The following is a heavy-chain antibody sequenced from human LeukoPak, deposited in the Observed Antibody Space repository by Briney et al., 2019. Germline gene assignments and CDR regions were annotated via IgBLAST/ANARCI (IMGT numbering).Heavy chain of an antibody. J-gene: IGHJ6*03. CDR2: LYHSDSA. Sequence: SETLSLTCAVSGFSISNGYYWVWIRQPPGRGLEWIGSLYHSDSAYYNTSLRSRVSMSVDTSKNQFSLTLSFVTAADTAAYYCARQHDSYYYYFIDVWGSGTTVTVSS. CDR3: ARQHDSYYYYFIDV. V-gene: IGHV4-38-2*01. CDR1: GFSISNGYY.